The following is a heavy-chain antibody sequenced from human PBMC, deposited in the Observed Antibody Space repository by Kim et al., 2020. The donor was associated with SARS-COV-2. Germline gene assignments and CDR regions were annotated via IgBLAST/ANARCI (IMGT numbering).Heavy chain of an antibody. CDR3: AGAVFGDNL. V-gene: IGHV3-7*01. D-gene: IGHD3-10*02. Sequence: GGSLRLSCAASGFTFSHDWMTWVRQAPGKGLEWVANINEDGSESYYVDSVKGRFTISRDNAKNSLYLQMNSLRIEDTAVYYCAGAVFGDNLWGQGTLVSVSS. J-gene: IGHJ5*02. CDR2: INEDGSES. CDR1: GFTFSHDW.